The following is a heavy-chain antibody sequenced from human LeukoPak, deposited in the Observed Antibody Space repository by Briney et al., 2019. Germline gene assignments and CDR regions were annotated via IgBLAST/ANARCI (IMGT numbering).Heavy chain of an antibody. CDR1: GYTSTSYD. J-gene: IGHJ5*02. Sequence: ASVKGSCTASGYTSTSYDINWVRHATGQGLEWRGWVNPISVNTGYAQKCQGRVTVTRNTSISTAYMELSSLRSEDTAVYDCSRGGMARYYYDSSGYSFDPWGQGTLVTVSS. CDR2: VNPISVNT. V-gene: IGHV1-8*01. D-gene: IGHD3-22*01. CDR3: SRGGMARYYYDSSGYSFDP.